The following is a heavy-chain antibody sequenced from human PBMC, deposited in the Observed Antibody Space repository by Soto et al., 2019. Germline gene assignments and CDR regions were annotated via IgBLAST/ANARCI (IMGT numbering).Heavy chain of an antibody. CDR2: ISAYNGNT. J-gene: IGHJ6*02. D-gene: IGHD3-22*01. Sequence: GASVKVSCKASGYTFTSYGISWVRQAPGQGLEWMGWISAYNGNTNYAQKLQGRVTMTTDTSTSTAYMELRSLRSDDTAVYYCARVDSSGYYIYYYYGMDVWGQGTTVTVSS. V-gene: IGHV1-18*01. CDR3: ARVDSSGYYIYYYYGMDV. CDR1: GYTFTSYG.